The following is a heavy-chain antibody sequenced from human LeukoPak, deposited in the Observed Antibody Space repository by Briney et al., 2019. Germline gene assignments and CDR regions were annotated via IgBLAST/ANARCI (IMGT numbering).Heavy chain of an antibody. J-gene: IGHJ4*02. CDR2: ISSSSSTI. D-gene: IGHD6-19*01. CDR1: GFTFSSYS. Sequence: GGSLRLSCAASGFTFSSYSMNWVRQAPGKGLEWVSYISSSSSTIYYADSVKGRFTFSRDNAKNSLYLQMNSLRAEDTAVYYCARTSYSSGWYESNAIDYWGQGTLVTVSS. V-gene: IGHV3-48*04. CDR3: ARTSYSSGWYESNAIDY.